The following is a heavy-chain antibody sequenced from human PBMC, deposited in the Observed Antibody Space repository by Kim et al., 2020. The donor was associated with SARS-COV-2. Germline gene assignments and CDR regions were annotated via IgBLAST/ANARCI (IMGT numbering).Heavy chain of an antibody. Sequence: KGRFTISRDDSKNTAYLQMNSLKTEDTAVYYCTTTGIAVAGTETPATFGYWGQGTLVTVSS. V-gene: IGHV3-73*01. J-gene: IGHJ4*02. D-gene: IGHD6-19*01. CDR3: TTTGIAVAGTETPATFGY.